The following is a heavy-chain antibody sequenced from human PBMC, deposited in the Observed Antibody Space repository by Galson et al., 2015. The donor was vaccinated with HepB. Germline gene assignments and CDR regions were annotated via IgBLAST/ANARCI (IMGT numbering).Heavy chain of an antibody. J-gene: IGHJ4*02. CDR3: AREEILTTVTTEYYFDY. CDR2: ISSSGSTV. V-gene: IGHV3-11*01. D-gene: IGHD4-17*01. CDR1: GFTFSDYY. Sequence: SLRLSCAASGFTFSDYYMSWIRQAPGKGLEWVSYISSSGSTVYYADSVKGRFTISRDNAKNSLYLQMNSLRAEDTAVYYCAREEILTTVTTEYYFDYWGQGTLVTVSS.